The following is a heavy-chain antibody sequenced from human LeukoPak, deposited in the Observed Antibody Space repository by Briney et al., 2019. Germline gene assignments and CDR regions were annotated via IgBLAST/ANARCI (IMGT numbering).Heavy chain of an antibody. CDR3: ARDLRRYDSSGYYYY. CDR2: ISAYNGNT. D-gene: IGHD3-22*01. V-gene: IGHV1-18*01. J-gene: IGHJ4*02. CDR1: GYTFTSYG. Sequence: ASVKVSCKASGYTFTSYGISWVRQPPGQGLEWMGWISAYNGNTNYAQKLQGRVTMTTDTSTSTAYMELRSLRSDDTAVYYCARDLRRYDSSGYYYYWGQGTLVTVSS.